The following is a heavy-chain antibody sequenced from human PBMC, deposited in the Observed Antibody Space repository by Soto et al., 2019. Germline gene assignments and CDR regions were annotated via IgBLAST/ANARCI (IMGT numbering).Heavy chain of an antibody. V-gene: IGHV4-34*01. Sequence: SETLSLTCAVYGGSFSGYYWSWIRQPPGKGLEWIGEINHSGSTNYNPSLKSRVTISVDTSKNQFSLKLSSVTAADTAVYYCARGVGIYYDSSGYYYGRPIRTNNWFDPWGQGTLVTVSS. D-gene: IGHD3-22*01. CDR3: ARGVGIYYDSSGYYYGRPIRTNNWFDP. CDR1: GGSFSGYY. J-gene: IGHJ5*02. CDR2: INHSGST.